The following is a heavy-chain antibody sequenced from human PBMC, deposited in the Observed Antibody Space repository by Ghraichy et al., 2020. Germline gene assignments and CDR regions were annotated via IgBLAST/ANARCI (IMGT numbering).Heavy chain of an antibody. CDR1: EFTFDGYT. D-gene: IGHD1-7*01. Sequence: GGSLRLSCAVSEFTFDGYTMTWVRQAPGKGLEWVSLISRNGRDTNYADSVRGRFTISRDNRKSALFLQMNALRADDTAVYYCVREGQELGKSGFDLWGQGTPVTVSS. V-gene: IGHV3-11*06. CDR3: VREGQELGKSGFDL. J-gene: IGHJ5*02. CDR2: ISRNGRDT.